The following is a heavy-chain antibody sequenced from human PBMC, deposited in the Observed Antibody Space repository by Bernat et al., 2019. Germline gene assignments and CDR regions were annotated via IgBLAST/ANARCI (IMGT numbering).Heavy chain of an antibody. Sequence: QVQLQESGPGLVKPSETLSLTCTVSGGSISSYYWSWIRQPPGKGLEWIGYIYYSGSTNYNPSLKSRVTISVDTSKNQFSLKLSSVTAADTAVYYCARGLVAPYSSSPVIDYWGQGTLVTVSS. D-gene: IGHD6-6*01. CDR2: IYYSGST. V-gene: IGHV4-59*01. J-gene: IGHJ4*02. CDR1: GGSISSYY. CDR3: ARGLVAPYSSSPVIDY.